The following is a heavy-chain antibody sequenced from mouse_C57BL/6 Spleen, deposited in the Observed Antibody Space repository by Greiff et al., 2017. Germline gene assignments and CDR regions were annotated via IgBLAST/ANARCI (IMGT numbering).Heavy chain of an antibody. CDR3: ARQTTTVDGY. V-gene: IGHV1-64*01. CDR1: GYTFTSYW. J-gene: IGHJ2*01. Sequence: QVQLQQPGAELVKPGASVKLSCKASGYTFTSYWMHWVKQRPGQGLEWIGMIHPNSGSTNYNEKFKSKATLTVDKSYSTAYMQLRRLTSEDSAVYYCARQTTTVDGYWGQGTTLTVSS. CDR2: IHPNSGST. D-gene: IGHD1-1*01.